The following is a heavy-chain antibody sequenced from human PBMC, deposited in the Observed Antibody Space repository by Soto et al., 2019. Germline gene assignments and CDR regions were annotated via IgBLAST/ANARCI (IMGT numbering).Heavy chain of an antibody. Sequence: QVQLVQSGAEVKKPGASVKVSCKASGYTFTTYYMHWVRQAPGQGLEWMGIINPSGGTTGFAQKFQGRVTMTGDTSTSTVYMELSSLRSEDTAVYYCARDVLGGYYGMDVWGQGTTVTVSS. CDR3: ARDVLGGYYGMDV. V-gene: IGHV1-46*01. CDR1: GYTFTTYY. D-gene: IGHD3-16*01. J-gene: IGHJ6*02. CDR2: INPSGGTT.